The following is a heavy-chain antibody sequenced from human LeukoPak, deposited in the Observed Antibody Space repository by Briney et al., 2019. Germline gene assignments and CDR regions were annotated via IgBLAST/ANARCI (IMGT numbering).Heavy chain of an antibody. J-gene: IGHJ4*02. CDR3: TRSVRNGHIDY. V-gene: IGHV1-8*02. D-gene: IGHD2-21*01. Sequence: GASVKVSCKASGYTFTSYYMHWVRQAPGQGLEWMGWMNPNSGNTGYAQKFQGRVTMTRSTSISTAYMELSSLGFEDTAVYYCTRSVRNGHIDYWGQGTLVTVSS. CDR1: GYTFTSYY. CDR2: MNPNSGNT.